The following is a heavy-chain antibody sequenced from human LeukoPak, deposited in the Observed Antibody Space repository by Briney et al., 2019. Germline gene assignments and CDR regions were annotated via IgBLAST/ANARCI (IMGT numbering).Heavy chain of an antibody. CDR1: EFSFSTYW. CDR3: AKERAPSSFTREGPYFDY. J-gene: IGHJ4*02. D-gene: IGHD6-13*01. Sequence: GGSLRLSCAASEFSFSTYWMGWVRQAPGKGLEWVANIKQDGSETYYVDSVKGRFTISRDNAKSSLYLQMNSLRAEDTAVYYCAKERAPSSFTREGPYFDYWGQGTLVTVSS. V-gene: IGHV3-7*03. CDR2: IKQDGSET.